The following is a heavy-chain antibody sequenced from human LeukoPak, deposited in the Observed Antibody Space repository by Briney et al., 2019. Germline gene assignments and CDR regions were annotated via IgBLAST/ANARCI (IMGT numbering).Heavy chain of an antibody. CDR3: ARDYGSGSDGRYYYYYGMDV. J-gene: IGHJ6*02. D-gene: IGHD3-10*01. CDR1: GFTFSSHG. V-gene: IGHV3-33*01. CDR2: IWYDGSKK. Sequence: GGSLRLSCAASGFTFSSHGMHWVRQAPGKGLEWMALIWYDGSKKYYADSVKGQFSISRDNSKNTLYLQMNCLRAEDTAVYYCARDYGSGSDGRYYYYYGMDVWGQGTTVTVS.